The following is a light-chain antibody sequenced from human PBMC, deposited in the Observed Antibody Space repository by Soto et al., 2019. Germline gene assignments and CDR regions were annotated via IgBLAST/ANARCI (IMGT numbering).Light chain of an antibody. CDR1: QSISSW. V-gene: IGKV1-5*01. J-gene: IGKJ1*01. Sequence: DIQMTQSPSTLSASVGDRVTITCRASQSISSWLAWYQQKPGKAPKLLIYDASSLESGVPSRFSGSGSGTDFTLTSSSLQPDDFATYYCQQYNSYSWTFGQGTKVEIK. CDR2: DAS. CDR3: QQYNSYSWT.